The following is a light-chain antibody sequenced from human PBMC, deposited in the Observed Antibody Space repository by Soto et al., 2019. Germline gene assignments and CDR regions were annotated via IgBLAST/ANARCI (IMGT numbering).Light chain of an antibody. CDR1: QSVSSSY. CDR3: QQYGSPPYT. J-gene: IGKJ2*01. V-gene: IGKV3-20*01. Sequence: EIVLTQSPGTLSLSPGEIATLSCRASQSVSSSYLAWYQQKPGQAPRLLIYGASSRATGIPDRFSGSGSGTVFPLTISRLEPEDLAVYYCQQYGSPPYTFGQGTKLEIK. CDR2: GAS.